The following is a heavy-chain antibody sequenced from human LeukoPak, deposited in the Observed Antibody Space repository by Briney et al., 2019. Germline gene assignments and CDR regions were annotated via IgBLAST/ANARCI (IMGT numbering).Heavy chain of an antibody. CDR3: APATMTFDY. CDR2: INPKSGGT. Sequence: ASVKVSCKASGYSFIDYYMHWVRQAPGEGLEWMGWINPKSGGTNYAQKFQDRVTMTTDTSISTAYMELSRLTSDDTAVYYCAPATMTFDYWGQGTLVTVSS. J-gene: IGHJ4*02. D-gene: IGHD5-24*01. CDR1: GYSFIDYY. V-gene: IGHV1-2*02.